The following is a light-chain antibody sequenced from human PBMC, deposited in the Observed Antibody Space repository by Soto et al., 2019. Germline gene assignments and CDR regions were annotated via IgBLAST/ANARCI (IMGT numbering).Light chain of an antibody. J-gene: IGKJ5*01. V-gene: IGKV1-39*01. CDR2: GAS. CDR1: QSISIY. Sequence: IQLTHSPSSLSASLADIVTITFRVSQSISIYLNWYQLKPGKAPNLLMYGASYLKSGVPTRFSGSGSGTDFTLTISSLQPEDFAIYYCQQTYTTPEITFGQGTRLEIK. CDR3: QQTYTTPEIT.